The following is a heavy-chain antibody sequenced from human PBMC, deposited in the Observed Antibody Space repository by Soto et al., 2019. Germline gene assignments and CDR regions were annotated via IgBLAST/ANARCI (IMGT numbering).Heavy chain of an antibody. CDR3: AKAHSGYVWGRYYFDY. J-gene: IGHJ4*02. D-gene: IGHD5-12*01. CDR2: ISGSGGST. V-gene: IGHV3-23*01. Sequence: EVQLLESGGGLVQPGGSLRLSCAASGFTFSSYAMSWVRQAPGKGLEWVSGISGSGGSTYYADSVKGRFTISRDNSMNTLYLQMNSLRAEDTAVYYCAKAHSGYVWGRYYFDYWGQGTLVTVSS. CDR1: GFTFSSYA.